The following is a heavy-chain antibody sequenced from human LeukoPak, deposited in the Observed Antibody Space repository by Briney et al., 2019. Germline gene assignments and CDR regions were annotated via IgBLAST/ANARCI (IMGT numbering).Heavy chain of an antibody. D-gene: IGHD4-17*01. CDR2: INYRGTT. V-gene: IGHV4-59*08. J-gene: IGHJ4*02. CDR3: ARYRDGDRDISLDI. CDR1: GDSITSDY. Sequence: PSETLSLTCTVSGDSITSDYWSWKRQPPGKGLEWIGFINYRGTTSYNPSLTSRVAISRDMSKNQFALNLSSVSAADTAVYYCARYRDGDRDISLDIWGQGTLVTVSS.